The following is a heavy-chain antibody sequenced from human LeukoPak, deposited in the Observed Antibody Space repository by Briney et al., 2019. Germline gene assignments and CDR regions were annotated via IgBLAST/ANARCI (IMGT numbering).Heavy chain of an antibody. CDR1: GFTFSSYA. V-gene: IGHV3-30*18. J-gene: IGHJ4*02. D-gene: IGHD3-16*01. CDR2: ISYDGSNK. CDR3: AKDLIF. Sequence: PGGSLRLSCAASGFTFSSYAMSWVRQAPGKGLEWVAVISYDGSNKYYADSVKGRFTISRDNSKNTLYLQMNSLRAEDTAVYYCAKDLIFGGQGTLVTVSS.